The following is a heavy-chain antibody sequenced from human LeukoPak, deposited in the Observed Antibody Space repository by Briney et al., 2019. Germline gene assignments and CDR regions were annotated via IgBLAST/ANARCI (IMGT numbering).Heavy chain of an antibody. CDR3: ARYAFHWDAFDI. CDR2: INPSGGST. Sequence: ASVKVSCKVSGYTFTSYYMHWVRQAPGQGLEWMGIINPSGGSTSYAQKFQGRVTMTRDTSTSTVYMELSSLRSEDTAVYYCARYAFHWDAFDIWGQGTMVTVSS. CDR1: GYTFTSYY. V-gene: IGHV1-46*01. D-gene: IGHD3-16*01. J-gene: IGHJ3*02.